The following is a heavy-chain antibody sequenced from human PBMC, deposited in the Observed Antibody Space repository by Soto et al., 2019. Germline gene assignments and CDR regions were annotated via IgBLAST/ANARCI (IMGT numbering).Heavy chain of an antibody. Sequence: PGGSLRLSCAASGFTFSSYGMHWVRQAPGKGLEWVAVISYDGSNKYYADSVKGRFTISRDNSKNTLYLQMNSLRAEDTAVYYRAKDHLTGDSSGYYANWFDPWGQGTLVTVSS. J-gene: IGHJ5*02. CDR3: AKDHLTGDSSGYYANWFDP. V-gene: IGHV3-30*18. CDR2: ISYDGSNK. D-gene: IGHD3-22*01. CDR1: GFTFSSYG.